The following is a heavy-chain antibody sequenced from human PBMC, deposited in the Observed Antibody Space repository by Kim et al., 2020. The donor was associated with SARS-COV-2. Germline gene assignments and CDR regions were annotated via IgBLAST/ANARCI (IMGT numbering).Heavy chain of an antibody. CDR1: GFTFDDYA. J-gene: IGHJ6*02. CDR3: AKDIGVLWFGELSYGMVV. D-gene: IGHD3-10*01. Sequence: GGSLRLSCAASGFTFDDYAMHWVRQASGKGLEWVSGISWNSGSIGYAASVKGRFIISRDNAKNSLYLQMNRLRAEDTALYYCAKDIGVLWFGELSYGMVVWGQGSTVTVTS. CDR2: ISWNSGSI. V-gene: IGHV3-9*01.